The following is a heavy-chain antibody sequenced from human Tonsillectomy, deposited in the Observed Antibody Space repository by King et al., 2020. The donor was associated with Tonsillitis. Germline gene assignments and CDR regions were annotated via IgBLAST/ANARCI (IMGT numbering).Heavy chain of an antibody. J-gene: IGHJ6*02. CDR1: GFTFSSYS. D-gene: IGHD3-3*01. CDR2: ISSSSSTI. Sequence: VQLVESGGGLVQPGGSLRLSCAASGFTFSSYSMNWVRQAPGKGLEWVSYISSSSSTIYYADSVKGRFTISRDNAKNSLYLQMNSLRAEDTAVYYCAGTYYDVWSGYYTPFLNPIYYYGMDVWGQGTTVTVSS. V-gene: IGHV3-48*01. CDR3: AGTYYDVWSGYYTPFLNPIYYYGMDV.